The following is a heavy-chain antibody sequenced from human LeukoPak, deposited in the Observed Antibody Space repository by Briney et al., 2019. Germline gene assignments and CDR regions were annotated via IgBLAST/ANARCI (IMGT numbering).Heavy chain of an antibody. CDR3: ASTDIVVVPAALNHNWFDP. CDR2: INHSGST. J-gene: IGHJ5*02. CDR1: GGSFSGYY. D-gene: IGHD2-2*01. V-gene: IGHV4-34*01. Sequence: PSETLSLTCAVYGGSFSGYYWSWIRQPPGKGLEWIGEINHSGSTNYNPSLKSRVTISVDTSKNQFSLKLSSVTAADTAVYYCASTDIVVVPAALNHNWFDPWGQGTLVTVSS.